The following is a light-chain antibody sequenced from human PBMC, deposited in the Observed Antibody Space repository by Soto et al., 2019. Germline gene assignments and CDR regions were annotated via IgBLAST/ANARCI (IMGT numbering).Light chain of an antibody. CDR2: GAS. Sequence: EIVMTQSPATLSVSPGERATLSFIASQSVSSDLAWYHQKPGQAPRLLIYGASTRATGIPARFSGSGSGTEFNLTISSLQSEDFAVYFCQQYDDWLRLTFGGGTKVDIK. J-gene: IGKJ4*01. CDR3: QQYDDWLRLT. V-gene: IGKV3-15*01. CDR1: QSVSSD.